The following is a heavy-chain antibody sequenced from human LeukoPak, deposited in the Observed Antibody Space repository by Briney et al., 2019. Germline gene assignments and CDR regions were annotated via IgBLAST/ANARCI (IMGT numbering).Heavy chain of an antibody. CDR3: ARDAFGSSWYPFLGVDY. V-gene: IGHV3-30*04. Sequence: GGSLRLSCAASGFTFSSYAMHWVRQAPGKGLEWVAIISYDGSNKYYAESVKGRFTISRDNSKNTLYLQMNSLRAEDTAVYYCARDAFGSSWYPFLGVDYWGQGTLVTVSS. D-gene: IGHD6-13*01. J-gene: IGHJ4*02. CDR1: GFTFSSYA. CDR2: ISYDGSNK.